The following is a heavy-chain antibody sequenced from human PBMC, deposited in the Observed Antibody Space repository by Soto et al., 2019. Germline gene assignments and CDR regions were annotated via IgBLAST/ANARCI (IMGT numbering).Heavy chain of an antibody. CDR3: ARHSGYDYFFDY. J-gene: IGHJ4*02. CDR2: INPNNGDT. D-gene: IGHD5-12*01. Sequence: QVQLVQSGAEVKKPGASVKVSCKASGYTFTGYYIHWVRQAPGQGLEWMGWINPNNGDTNYAQKLKGRVSMTRDTSTSTAYMELSSLAFDDTAVYYCARHSGYDYFFDYWGQGTLVTVSS. V-gene: IGHV1-2*02. CDR1: GYTFTGYY.